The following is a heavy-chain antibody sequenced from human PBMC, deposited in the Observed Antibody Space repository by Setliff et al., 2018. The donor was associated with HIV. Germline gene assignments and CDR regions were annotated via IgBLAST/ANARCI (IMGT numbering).Heavy chain of an antibody. V-gene: IGHV4-4*08. D-gene: IGHD3-16*01. J-gene: IGHJ4*01. CDR2: LHSLGSSRVSDTP. CDR1: SGSMTGHY. CDR3: ARGLSSQTYWGSRPLGLDY. Sequence: PSETLSLTCSVSSGSMTGHYWTWVRQPPGKVLEWIGYLHSLGSSRVSDTPRYSPSLKSRITISLDTSKRPFPLTMTSVTAADTAVYYCARGLSSQTYWGSRPLGLDYWGQGSLVTVSS.